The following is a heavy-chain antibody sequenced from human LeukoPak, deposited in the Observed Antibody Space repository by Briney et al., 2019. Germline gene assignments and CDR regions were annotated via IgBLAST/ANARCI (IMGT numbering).Heavy chain of an antibody. CDR2: IYPGDSDT. CDR3: ARPSMITFGGVIVLGAFDI. J-gene: IGHJ3*02. V-gene: IGHV5-51*01. D-gene: IGHD3-16*02. Sequence: GESLKISCKGSGYSFTSYWIGWVRQMPGKGLEWMGIIYPGDSDTRYSPSFRGQVTISADKSISTAYLQWSSLKASDTAMYYCARPSMITFGGVIVLGAFDIWGQGTMVTVSS. CDR1: GYSFTSYW.